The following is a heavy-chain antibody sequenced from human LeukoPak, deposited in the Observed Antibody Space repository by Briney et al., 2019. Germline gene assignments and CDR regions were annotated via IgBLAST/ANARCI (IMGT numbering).Heavy chain of an antibody. CDR1: GFTFSSYE. CDR3: ARHLRPGGSGSYYKYYYYMDV. J-gene: IGHJ6*03. Sequence: GSLRLSCAASGFTFSSYEMNWVRQAPGKGLEWIGSIYYSGSTYYNPSLKSRVTISVDTSKNQFSLKLSSVTAADTAVYYCARHLRPGGSGSYYKYYYYMDVWGKGTTVTISS. D-gene: IGHD3-10*01. V-gene: IGHV4-39*01. CDR2: IYYSGST.